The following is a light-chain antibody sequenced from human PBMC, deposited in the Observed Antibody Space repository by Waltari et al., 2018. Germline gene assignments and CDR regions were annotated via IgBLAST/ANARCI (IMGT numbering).Light chain of an antibody. V-gene: IGKV1-39*01. CDR2: AAS. Sequence: DIQMTQSPSSLSASVGDRVTIPCRASRAITNYVNWYQQRPGLAPKLPIYAASTLQGGVPTRFSGSGSGTDFTLTISSLQIEDFATYYCQQSHSAPLAFGGGTRLEI. J-gene: IGKJ4*01. CDR1: RAITNY. CDR3: QQSHSAPLA.